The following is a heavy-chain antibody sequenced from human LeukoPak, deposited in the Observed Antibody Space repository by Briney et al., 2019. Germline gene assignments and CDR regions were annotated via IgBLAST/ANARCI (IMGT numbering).Heavy chain of an antibody. CDR1: GFTFSSYE. CDR2: ISSGRTI. D-gene: IGHD6-6*01. Sequence: PGGSLRLSCADSGFTFSSYEMNWVRQAPGKGLEWVSYISSGRTIYYADSVKGRFTISRDNAKNSLYLQMNSLRAEDTAVYYCARLYNSSSGKAFDIWGQGTMVTVSS. J-gene: IGHJ3*02. V-gene: IGHV3-48*03. CDR3: ARLYNSSSGKAFDI.